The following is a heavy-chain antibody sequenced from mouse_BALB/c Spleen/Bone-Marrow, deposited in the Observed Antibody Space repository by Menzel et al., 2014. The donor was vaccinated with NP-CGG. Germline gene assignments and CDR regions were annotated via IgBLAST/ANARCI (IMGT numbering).Heavy chain of an antibody. V-gene: IGHV1S137*01. CDR2: ISTYYGDA. CDR3: ARDLDY. Sequence: QVQLQQSGAELVRPGVSVKISCKGSGYTFXDYAMHWVKQSHAKSLEWIGVISTYYGDATYNQKFEGKATMTVDKSSSTAYMELARLTSEDSAIYYCARDLDYWGQGTTLTVSS. CDR1: GYTFXDYA. J-gene: IGHJ2*01.